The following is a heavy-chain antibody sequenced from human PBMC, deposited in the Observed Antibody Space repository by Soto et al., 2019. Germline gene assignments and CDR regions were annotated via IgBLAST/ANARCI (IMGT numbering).Heavy chain of an antibody. CDR2: IWYDGSNK. J-gene: IGHJ6*02. Sequence: GGSLRLSCAASGFTFSSYGMHWVRQAPGKGLEWVAVIWYDGSNKYYADSVKGRFTISRDNSKNTLYLQMNSLRAEDTALYYCARDGDQRGSGSSHYHYYYYYGMDVWGQGTTVTVSS. CDR3: ARDGDQRGSGSSHYHYYYYYGMDV. D-gene: IGHD3-10*01. CDR1: GFTFSSYG. V-gene: IGHV3-33*01.